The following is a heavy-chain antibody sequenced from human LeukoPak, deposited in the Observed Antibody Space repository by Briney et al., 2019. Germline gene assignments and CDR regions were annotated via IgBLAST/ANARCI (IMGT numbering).Heavy chain of an antibody. CDR2: ISGSGSST. CDR3: AKVPAITMIVSMDV. J-gene: IGHJ6*02. V-gene: IGHV3-23*01. Sequence: PGGSLRLSCAASGFTFSSYGMSWVRQAPGKGLEWVSAISGSGSSTHYADSVKGRFTISRDNSKNTLCLQMNSLRAEDTAVYYCAKVPAITMIVSMDVWGQGTTVTVSS. D-gene: IGHD3-22*01. CDR1: GFTFSSYG.